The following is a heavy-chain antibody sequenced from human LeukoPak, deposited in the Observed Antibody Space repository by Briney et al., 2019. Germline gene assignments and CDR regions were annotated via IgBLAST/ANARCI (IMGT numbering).Heavy chain of an antibody. D-gene: IGHD5-24*01. V-gene: IGHV3-43*01. Sequence: GGSLRLSCAASGFTFDDYTMHWVRQAPGKGLEWVSLISWDGGSTYYADSVKGRFTISRDNSKNSLYLQMNSLRTEDTALYYCAKDIGRWLQWEDYFDYWGQGTLVTVSS. CDR3: AKDIGRWLQWEDYFDY. J-gene: IGHJ4*02. CDR2: ISWDGGST. CDR1: GFTFDDYT.